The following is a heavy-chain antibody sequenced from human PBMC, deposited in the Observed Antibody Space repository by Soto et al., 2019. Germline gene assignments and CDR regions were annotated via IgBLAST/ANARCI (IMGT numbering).Heavy chain of an antibody. CDR3: ARHSAKQDYYDSSPVDY. J-gene: IGHJ4*02. CDR1: GGSISSSSYY. Sequence: SETLSLTCTVSGGSISSSSYYWGWIRQPPGKGLEWIGSIYYSGSTYYNPSLKSRVTISVDTSKNQFSLKLSSVTAADTAVYYCARHSAKQDYYDSSPVDYWGQGTLVTVSS. V-gene: IGHV4-39*01. CDR2: IYYSGST. D-gene: IGHD3-22*01.